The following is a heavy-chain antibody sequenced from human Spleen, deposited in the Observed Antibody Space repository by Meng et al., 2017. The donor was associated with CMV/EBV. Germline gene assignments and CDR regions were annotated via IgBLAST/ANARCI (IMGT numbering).Heavy chain of an antibody. CDR3: ARDAWGGYSYGPGGGWFDP. CDR2: INPNSGGA. D-gene: IGHD5-18*01. Sequence: ASVKVSCKTSGYTFSGYYMHWVRQAPGQGLEWMGWINPNSGGANYAQKFQGRVTMTRDTSISTAYMELSRLRAEDTAVYYCARDAWGGYSYGPGGGWFDPWGQGTLVTVSS. J-gene: IGHJ5*02. CDR1: GYTFSGYY. V-gene: IGHV1-2*02.